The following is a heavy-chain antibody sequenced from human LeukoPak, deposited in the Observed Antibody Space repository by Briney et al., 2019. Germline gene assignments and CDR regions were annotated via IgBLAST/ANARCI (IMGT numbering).Heavy chain of an antibody. CDR3: ARDLGERDGDYASNY. CDR1: GFTVSSNY. J-gene: IGHJ4*02. V-gene: IGHV3-66*01. CDR2: IYSGGST. Sequence: PGGSLRLSCAASGFTVSSNYMSWVRQAPGKGLEWVLVIYSGGSTYYADSVKGRFTISRDNSKNTLYLQMNSLRAEDTAVYYCARDLGERDGDYASNYWGQGTLVTVSS. D-gene: IGHD4-17*01.